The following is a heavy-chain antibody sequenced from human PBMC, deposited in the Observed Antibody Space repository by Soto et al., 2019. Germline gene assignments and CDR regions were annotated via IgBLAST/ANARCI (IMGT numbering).Heavy chain of an antibody. Sequence: VQLVESGGGVVQPGRSLRLSCAASGFTFSSYAMHWVRQAPGKGLEWVAVISYDGSTKYYADSVKGRFTISRDNSKNTLFLQMNSLRPEDTAVYYCARRGYGMDVWGQGTTVTVSS. CDR3: ARRGYGMDV. CDR2: ISYDGSTK. V-gene: IGHV3-30-3*01. J-gene: IGHJ6*02. CDR1: GFTFSSYA.